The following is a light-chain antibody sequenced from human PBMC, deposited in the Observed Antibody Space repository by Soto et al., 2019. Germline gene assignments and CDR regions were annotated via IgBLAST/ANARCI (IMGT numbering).Light chain of an antibody. CDR2: DAS. J-gene: IGKJ4*01. CDR3: QQHRDWPLT. V-gene: IGKV3-11*01. Sequence: EIVLSPSTATPSLSPGERTTLPCRASQSINNYLVWYQQKPGQAPRLLIHDASRRATGIPARFSGSGSGTDFTLTISSLEPDDFAVYYCQQHRDWPLTFGGGTNVE. CDR1: QSINNY.